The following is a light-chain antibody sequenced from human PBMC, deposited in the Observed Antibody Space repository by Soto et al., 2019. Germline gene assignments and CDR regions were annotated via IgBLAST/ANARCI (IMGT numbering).Light chain of an antibody. Sequence: DIQMTQSASSLSASFGDRVTITWRASQTISNYLNWYQQKQGKAPVLLIFAASSLQSGVPSRFSGSIYGRNFNLAISSLQTADSAMYYCQQTYSVPPTFGRGTKVDIK. CDR1: QTISNY. CDR3: QQTYSVPPT. CDR2: AAS. J-gene: IGKJ1*01. V-gene: IGKV1-39*01.